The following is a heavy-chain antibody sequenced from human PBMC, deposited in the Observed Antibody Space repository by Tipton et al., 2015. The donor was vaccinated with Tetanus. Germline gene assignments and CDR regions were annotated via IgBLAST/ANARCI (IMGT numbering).Heavy chain of an antibody. J-gene: IGHJ4*02. CDR3: ARQSASWNFYFDY. CDR1: GGGFSKFA. Sequence: QLVQSGAEVKKPGSSVKVSCKASGGGFSKFAISWVRQAPGQGLELMGTIIPAFTTVTYEQKFRGRVTITADGSTSTAYMELSSLTSDDTAVYFCARQSASWNFYFDYWGQGTLVIVSS. V-gene: IGHV1-69*18. CDR2: IIPAFTTV. D-gene: IGHD1-7*01.